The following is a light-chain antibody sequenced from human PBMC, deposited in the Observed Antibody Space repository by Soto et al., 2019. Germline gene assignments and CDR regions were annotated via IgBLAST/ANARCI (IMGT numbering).Light chain of an antibody. J-gene: IGKJ3*01. CDR2: TTS. CDR1: QGISNY. V-gene: IGKV1-27*01. CDR3: QKYNRAPPT. Sequence: DIQMTQSPSSLSASVGDRVSITCRASQGISNYLAWYQQKPGKVPKLLIYTTSTLRSGVPSRFSGSGSGTDFTLTISSLQPEDVATYYCQKYNRAPPTFGPGTRVDI.